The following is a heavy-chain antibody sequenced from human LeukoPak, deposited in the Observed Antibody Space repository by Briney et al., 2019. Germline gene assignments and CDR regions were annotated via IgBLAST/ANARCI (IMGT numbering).Heavy chain of an antibody. CDR1: GYRFTDYW. Sequence: PGESLKLSCKGYGYRFTDYWIAWVRQMPGKGLEWMGIVYPSNSETRYSPSFQGQVTISADKSISTGYLQWSSLKASDTAMYFCARHRYSGSDTQGFDYWGQGTLVTVSS. CDR3: ARHRYSGSDTQGFDY. CDR2: VYPSNSET. D-gene: IGHD5-12*01. V-gene: IGHV5-51*01. J-gene: IGHJ4*02.